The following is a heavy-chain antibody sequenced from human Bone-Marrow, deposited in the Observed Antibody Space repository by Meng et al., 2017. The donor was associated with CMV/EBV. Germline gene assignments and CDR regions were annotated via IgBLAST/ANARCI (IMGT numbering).Heavy chain of an antibody. J-gene: IGHJ6*02. V-gene: IGHV1-2*02. Sequence: ASVKVSCKASGYTFTGYYMHWVRQAPGQGLEWMGWINPNSGGTNYAQKFQGRVTMTRDTSISTAYMELSRLRSDDTAVYYCARDSCSSTSCYIDYDYGKDVWGQGTTVTVSS. CDR3: ARDSCSSTSCYIDYDYGKDV. CDR1: GYTFTGYY. D-gene: IGHD2-2*02. CDR2: INPNSGGT.